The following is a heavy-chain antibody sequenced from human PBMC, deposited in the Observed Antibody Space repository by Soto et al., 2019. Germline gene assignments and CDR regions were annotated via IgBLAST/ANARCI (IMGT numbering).Heavy chain of an antibody. J-gene: IGHJ4*02. Sequence: PGGSLRLSCAASGFTFSSYWIGWVRQVPGKGLEWMGIIYPGDSDTRYSPSFQGQVTISADKSISTAYLQWSSLKASDTAMYYCARLQTEWELLPHGDFEYWGQGTLVTVSS. CDR3: ARLQTEWELLPHGDFEY. V-gene: IGHV5-51*01. CDR1: GFTFSSYW. D-gene: IGHD1-26*01. CDR2: IYPGDSDT.